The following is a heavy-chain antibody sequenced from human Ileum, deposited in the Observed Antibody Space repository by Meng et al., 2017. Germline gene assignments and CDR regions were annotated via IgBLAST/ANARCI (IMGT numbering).Heavy chain of an antibody. J-gene: IGHJ4*02. CDR1: GGSITSGDYY. Sequence: QVQLQKSGPGLVKPSQTLSLNCTVSGGSITSGDYYWSWIRQPPGKGLEWIGYIFYTGATYSNPSLKSRVTVSLDTSKSQFSLKLSSVTAADTAIYYCVSERRRSYFFDYWGQGTLVTVSS. CDR3: VSERRRSYFFDY. V-gene: IGHV4-30-4*01. CDR2: IFYTGAT.